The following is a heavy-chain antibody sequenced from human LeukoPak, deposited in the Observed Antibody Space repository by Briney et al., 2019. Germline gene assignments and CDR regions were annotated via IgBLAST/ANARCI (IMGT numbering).Heavy chain of an antibody. V-gene: IGHV1-2*02. CDR1: GYTFSDYH. Sequence: ASVKVSCKASGYTFSDYHMHWVRQAPGQGLQWVGWINPNSGDTHYAQMFQGRVTMTRDTSINTAYMELRRVRSDDTAVYYCAKSAQYSSAWFTGSFDYWGQGTLVTVSS. CDR3: AKSAQYSSAWFTGSFDY. J-gene: IGHJ4*02. CDR2: INPNSGDT. D-gene: IGHD6-13*01.